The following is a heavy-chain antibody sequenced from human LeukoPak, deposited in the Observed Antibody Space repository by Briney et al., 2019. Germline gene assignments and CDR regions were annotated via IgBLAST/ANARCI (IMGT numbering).Heavy chain of an antibody. CDR3: AKVTGGDMITYGGLDY. D-gene: IGHD3-16*01. Sequence: GGSLRLSCAASGFTFSNYAMSWVRQAPGKGLEWVSAISGNGDITYYTDSVKGRFTISRDNSKDTLYLQMNSLRAEDTAIYYCAKVTGGDMITYGGLDYWGQGTLVTVSS. CDR2: ISGNGDIT. CDR1: GFTFSNYA. J-gene: IGHJ4*02. V-gene: IGHV3-23*01.